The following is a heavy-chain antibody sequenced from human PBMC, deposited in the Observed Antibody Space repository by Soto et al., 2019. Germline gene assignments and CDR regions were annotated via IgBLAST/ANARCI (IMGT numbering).Heavy chain of an antibody. V-gene: IGHV4-34*01. CDR3: ARWDSGDAHDSNADAFDI. CDR1: GGSLSGYY. CDR2: IDHSGRT. J-gene: IGHJ3*02. D-gene: IGHD3-22*01. Sequence: PSEPLSLPCAVYGGSLSGYYWSWIRQPPGKGLEWIGEIDHSGRTKYSPSLKSRVTMSVDTSKNQFSLKLSSVTAADTAVYYCARWDSGDAHDSNADAFDIWGQGTMVTVSS.